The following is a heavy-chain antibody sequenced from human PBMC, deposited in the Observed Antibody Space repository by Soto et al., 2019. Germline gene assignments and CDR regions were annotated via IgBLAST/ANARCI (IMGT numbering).Heavy chain of an antibody. V-gene: IGHV4-39*01. J-gene: IGHJ4*02. CDR1: GDSINSDKYY. Sequence: SETLSLTCSVSGDSINSDKYYCGWIRQPPGKGLVCIGSIYYRGNTYYNPSLQTRFTLSLDKSNSQFSLRLNSVTAADSAVYFCARLEGLATISYYFDFWGQGAQVTVSS. D-gene: IGHD3-9*01. CDR2: IYYRGNT. CDR3: ARLEGLATISYYFDF.